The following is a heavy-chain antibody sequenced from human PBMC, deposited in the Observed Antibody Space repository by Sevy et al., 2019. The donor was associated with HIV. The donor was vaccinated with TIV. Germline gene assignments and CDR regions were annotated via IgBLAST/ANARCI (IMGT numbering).Heavy chain of an antibody. V-gene: IGHV3-23*01. CDR3: AKGDRTFYGLDV. Sequence: GGSLRLSCAASGFIFSTYTMTWVRQAPGKGLEWVSGISGSGDSTYYADSLKGRFTIFRDNSKSTVHLQMNSLRAEDTAVYYCAKGDRTFYGLDVWGQGTTVTVSS. CDR1: GFIFSTYT. D-gene: IGHD2-15*01. J-gene: IGHJ6*02. CDR2: ISGSGDST.